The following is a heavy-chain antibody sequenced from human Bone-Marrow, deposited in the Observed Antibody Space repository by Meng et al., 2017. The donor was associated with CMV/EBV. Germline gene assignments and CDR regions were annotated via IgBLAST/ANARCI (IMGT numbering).Heavy chain of an antibody. Sequence: GSLRLSCTVSGGSISSYYWSWIRQPPGKGLEWIGYIYYSGSTNYNPSLKSRVTISVDTSKNQFSLKLRSVTAADTAVYYCARLGRHCSGGSCYFGWFDPWGQGNLVNVAS. J-gene: IGHJ5*02. V-gene: IGHV4-59*01. CDR3: ARLGRHCSGGSCYFGWFDP. CDR2: IYYSGST. CDR1: GGSISSYY. D-gene: IGHD2-15*01.